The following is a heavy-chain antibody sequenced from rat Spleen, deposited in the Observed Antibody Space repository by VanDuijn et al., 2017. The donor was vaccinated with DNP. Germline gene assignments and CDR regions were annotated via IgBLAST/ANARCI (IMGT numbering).Heavy chain of an antibody. CDR3: ARPDY. CDR2: IGSPAYAP. V-gene: IGHV5-25*01. J-gene: IGHJ2*01. Sequence: EVRLVESGGGLVQPGRSLKLSCAASGFTFSAYYMAWVRQAPAKGLEWVAYIGSPAYAPYHGDSVKGRFTISRDNAKSTLYLQMDSLRSEDTATYYCARPDYWGQGVMVTVSS. CDR1: GFTFSAYY.